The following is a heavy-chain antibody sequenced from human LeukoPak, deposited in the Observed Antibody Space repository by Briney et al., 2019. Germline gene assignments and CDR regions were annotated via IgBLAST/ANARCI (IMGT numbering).Heavy chain of an antibody. CDR1: GYTFTSYG. CDR2: SSAYNGNT. Sequence: GASVKVSCKASGYTFTSYGISWVRQAPGQGLEWVGWSSAYNGNTNYAQKLQGRVTMTTDTSTSTAYMELRSLRSDDTAVYYCARARRVQGVHDYWGQGTLVTVSS. V-gene: IGHV1-18*01. D-gene: IGHD3-10*01. J-gene: IGHJ4*02. CDR3: ARARRVQGVHDY.